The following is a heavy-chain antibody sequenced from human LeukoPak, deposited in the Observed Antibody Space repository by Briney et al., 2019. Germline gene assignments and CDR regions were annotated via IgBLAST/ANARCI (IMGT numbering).Heavy chain of an antibody. Sequence: SETLSLTCAVYGGSFSGYYWSWIRQPPGKGLEWIGEINHSGSTNYNPSLKSRVTISVDTSKNQFSLKLSSVAAADTAVYYCARVHSSSWYMSGAFDIWGQGTMVTVSS. CDR2: INHSGST. J-gene: IGHJ3*02. V-gene: IGHV4-34*01. D-gene: IGHD6-13*01. CDR1: GGSFSGYY. CDR3: ARVHSSSWYMSGAFDI.